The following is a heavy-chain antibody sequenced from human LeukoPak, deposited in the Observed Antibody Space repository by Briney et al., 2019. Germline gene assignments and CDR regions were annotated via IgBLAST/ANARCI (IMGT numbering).Heavy chain of an antibody. V-gene: IGHV1-8*01. D-gene: IGHD3-10*01. J-gene: IGHJ4*02. CDR3: TRGSTSGSYRAD. CDR1: GYIFNRYG. Sequence: WASVKVSCKASGYIFNRYGISWVRQAPGQGLEWMGWMNPNTGNTGYAQEFQGRVTMTRDTSITTAYMELNMLRSDDTAVYYCTRGSTSGSYRADWGQGTLVTVSS. CDR2: MNPNTGNT.